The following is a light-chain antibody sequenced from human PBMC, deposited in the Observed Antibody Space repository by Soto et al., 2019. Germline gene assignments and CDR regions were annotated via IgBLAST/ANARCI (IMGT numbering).Light chain of an antibody. V-gene: IGKV3-20*01. J-gene: IGKJ3*01. Sequence: EIVLTQSPGSLSLSPGERATLSCRASQSVYSNYLAWYQQKPGQAPRLLIYGASIRATGIPDRFSGSGSGTDFTLTISRLEPKDFAVYYCQQYGSSPQFTFGPGTKVDIK. CDR3: QQYGSSPQFT. CDR2: GAS. CDR1: QSVYSNY.